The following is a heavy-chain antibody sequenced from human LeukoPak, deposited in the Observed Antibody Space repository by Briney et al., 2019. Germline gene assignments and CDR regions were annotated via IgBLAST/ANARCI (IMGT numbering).Heavy chain of an antibody. V-gene: IGHV3-9*01. CDR2: ISWNSGSI. Sequence: PGGSLRLSCAASGFTFDDYAMHWVRQAPGKGLEWVSGISWNSGSIGYADSVKGRFTISRDNAKNSLYLQMNSLRAEDTALYYCAKSALRYSSSWFGDAFDIWGQGTMVTVSS. J-gene: IGHJ3*02. CDR1: GFTFDDYA. D-gene: IGHD6-13*01. CDR3: AKSALRYSSSWFGDAFDI.